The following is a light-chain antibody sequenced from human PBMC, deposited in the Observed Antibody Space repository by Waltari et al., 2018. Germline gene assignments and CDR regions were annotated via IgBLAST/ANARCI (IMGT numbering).Light chain of an antibody. Sequence: DIAVTQSPLSLPVTPGEPASTSCRPSQSLLHSNGYNFLEWYRQSPGQYPQLLIYLGSNRASGVPDRFSGSGSDTDFTLKIRRVEAEDVGVYYCMQSLRALWTFGQGTKVEIK. V-gene: IGKV2-28*01. CDR3: MQSLRALWT. J-gene: IGKJ1*01. CDR2: LGS. CDR1: QSLLHSNGYNF.